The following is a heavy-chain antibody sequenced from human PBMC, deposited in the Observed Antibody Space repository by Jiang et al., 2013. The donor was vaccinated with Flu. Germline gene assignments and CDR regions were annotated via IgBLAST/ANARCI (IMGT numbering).Heavy chain of an antibody. CDR2: IIPIIGTT. CDR3: SRDVWSRGSRYRPVAGVEY. CDR1: GGTLKSYA. D-gene: IGHD6-19*01. Sequence: PGSSVKVSCKTSGGTLKSYAISWVRQAPGHGLEWMAGIIPIIGTTHYAQKFQGRIKLTADDSTSTAYMELSSLTSDDTAVYFCSRDVWSRGSRYRPVAGVEYWGQGTLVTVST. V-gene: IGHV1-69*01. J-gene: IGHJ4*02.